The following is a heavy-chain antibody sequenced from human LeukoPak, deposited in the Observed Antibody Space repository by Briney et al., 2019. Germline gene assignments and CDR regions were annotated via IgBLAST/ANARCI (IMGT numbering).Heavy chain of an antibody. J-gene: IGHJ4*02. D-gene: IGHD5-24*01. CDR2: ISYSGANS. Sequence: TGGSLRLSCAASGFTFSGSAMSCVRQAPGEGLEWVSLISYSGANSYYTDSVRGRFTISRDNSKNMLYLQMNNVRAEDTALYYCAKDMWGDGYKFDSWGQGTPVTVSS. CDR3: AKDMWGDGYKFDS. CDR1: GFTFSGSA. V-gene: IGHV3-23*01.